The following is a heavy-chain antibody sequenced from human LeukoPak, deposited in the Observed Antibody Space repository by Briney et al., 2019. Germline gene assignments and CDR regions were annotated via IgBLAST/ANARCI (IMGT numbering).Heavy chain of an antibody. CDR3: AVGKRRFAP. Sequence: PGGSLRLSCTPYGFTFSNFYMAWVRHSPEKGLEWVSYISPSSYSFYYADSVRGRFTISRDNVNSSLFLQLDNLTVADSAVYFCAVGKRRFAPWGQGTLVTVSS. J-gene: IGHJ5*02. V-gene: IGHV3-11*01. CDR2: ISPSSYSF. D-gene: IGHD1-26*01. CDR1: GFTFSNFY.